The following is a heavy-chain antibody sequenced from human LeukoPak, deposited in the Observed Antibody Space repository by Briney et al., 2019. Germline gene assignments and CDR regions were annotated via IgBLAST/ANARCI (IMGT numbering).Heavy chain of an antibody. CDR2: LGSDGSDK. D-gene: IGHD3-3*01. Sequence: GGSLRLSCEASGFSFTTYGMHWVRQAPGKGLQWVSFLGSDGSDKRYTDSVRGRFSISRDDSQNMLYLQMNSLRPEDTAMYFCARSDHLDIWSDWGQGTLVTVSS. CDR1: GFSFTTYG. J-gene: IGHJ4*02. CDR3: ARSDHLDIWSD. V-gene: IGHV3-30*02.